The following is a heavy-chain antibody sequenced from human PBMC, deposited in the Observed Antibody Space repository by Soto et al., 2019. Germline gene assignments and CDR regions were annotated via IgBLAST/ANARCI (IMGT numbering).Heavy chain of an antibody. CDR3: VKGGWFDS. Sequence: EVQLLESGGGLVQPGGSLRLSCAASGFTFNTFEMSWVRQAPGRGLEWVSFISDDGTRTYYADAVKGRFTISRDNSKYTLYLQMNSLTVEDTAVYACVKGGWFDSWGQGTLVTVSS. V-gene: IGHV3-23*01. D-gene: IGHD3-16*01. CDR2: ISDDGTRT. CDR1: GFTFNTFE. J-gene: IGHJ5*01.